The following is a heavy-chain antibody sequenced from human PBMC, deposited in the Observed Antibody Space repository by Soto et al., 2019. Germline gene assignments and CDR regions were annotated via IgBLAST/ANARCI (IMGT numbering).Heavy chain of an antibody. J-gene: IGHJ4*01. CDR3: ARDKLAAMYFFES. D-gene: IGHD2-2*01. V-gene: IGHV4-31*03. Sequence: QVQLQESGPGLVKPSQTLSLTCTVSGGPIRSGGDYWNWVRQHPGKGLEWIGHISSGGTTYYNPSLESRVAISEDTSKNQFSLTLRSVTAADTAVYFCARDKLAAMYFFESWGQGILVTVSS. CDR1: GGPIRSGGDY. CDR2: ISSGGTT.